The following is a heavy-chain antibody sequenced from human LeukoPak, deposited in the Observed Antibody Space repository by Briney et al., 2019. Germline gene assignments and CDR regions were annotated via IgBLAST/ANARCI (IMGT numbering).Heavy chain of an antibody. V-gene: IGHV3-48*02. D-gene: IGHD3-3*01. CDR2: ISISGSTI. J-gene: IGHJ4*02. CDR1: GFTFSSYA. Sequence: PGGSLRLSCAASGFTFSSYALNWVRQAPGKGLEWVSYISISGSTIYYTDSMKGRFTISRDNAKNSLYLQMNSLRDEDTAVYYCARDSGVDAHIDYWGQGTLVTVSA. CDR3: ARDSGVDAHIDY.